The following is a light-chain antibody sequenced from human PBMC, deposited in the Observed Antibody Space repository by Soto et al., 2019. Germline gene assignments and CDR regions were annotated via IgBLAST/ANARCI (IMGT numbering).Light chain of an antibody. CDR3: SSYTSTSTLVV. J-gene: IGLJ2*01. CDR1: SGDVGGYNY. Sequence: QSVLTQPASVSGSPGQSITISCTGTSGDVGGYNYVSWYQHHPGKAPKLMIFDVSNRPSGVSNRFSGSKSGNTASLTISGLQAEDEADYYCSSYTSTSTLVVFGEGTKLTVL. CDR2: DVS. V-gene: IGLV2-14*03.